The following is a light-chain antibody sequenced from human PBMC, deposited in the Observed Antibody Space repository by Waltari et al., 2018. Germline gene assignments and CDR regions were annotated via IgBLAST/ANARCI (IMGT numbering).Light chain of an antibody. CDR2: DAS. CDR3: QQRSNWTPHT. Sequence: EIVLTQSPATLSLSPGDTATLSCRASQSVGSYLAWYQQKPGQPPRLLIYDASNRATGVPARFRGSVSGTEFTLTISSLEAEDFAVYYCQQRSNWTPHTFGQGARLEIK. V-gene: IGKV3-11*01. CDR1: QSVGSY. J-gene: IGKJ2*01.